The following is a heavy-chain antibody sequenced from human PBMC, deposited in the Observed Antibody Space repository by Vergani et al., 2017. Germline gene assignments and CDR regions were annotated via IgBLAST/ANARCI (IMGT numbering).Heavy chain of an antibody. V-gene: IGHV4-59*01. CDR1: CGSISSYY. CDR2: IYYSGST. J-gene: IGHJ5*02. Sequence: QVQLQESGPGLVKPSETLSLTCTVSCGSISSYYWSWIRQPPGKGLEWIGYIYYSGSTNYNPSLKSRVTISVDTSKNQFSLKLSSVTAADTAVYYCARVGIKAGLNWFDPWGQGTLVTVSS. D-gene: IGHD1-26*01. CDR3: ARVGIKAGLNWFDP.